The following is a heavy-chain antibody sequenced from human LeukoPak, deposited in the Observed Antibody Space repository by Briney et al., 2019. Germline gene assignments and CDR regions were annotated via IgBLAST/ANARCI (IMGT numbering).Heavy chain of an antibody. CDR3: AGITIFGVVII. J-gene: IGHJ4*02. V-gene: IGHV4-61*02. Sequence: SSETLSLTCTVSGGSISSSGYYWSWIRQPAGKGLEWIGRIYTSGSTNYNPSLKSRVTISVDTSKNQFSLKLSSVTAADTAVYYCAGITIFGVVIIWGQGTLVTVSS. D-gene: IGHD3-3*01. CDR2: IYTSGST. CDR1: GGSISSSGYY.